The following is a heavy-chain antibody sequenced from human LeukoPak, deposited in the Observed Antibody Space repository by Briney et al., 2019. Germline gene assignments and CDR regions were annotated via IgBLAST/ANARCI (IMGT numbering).Heavy chain of an antibody. CDR3: ARENPSGYYNRPIDY. V-gene: IGHV4-61*01. Sequence: SETLSLTCTVSGDSISSGPYYWGWIRQPPGKGLEWIGDIYYSGSIKYNPSLKSRVTMSVDTSKNQFSLKLSSVTAADTAIYYCARENPSGYYNRPIDYWGQGTLVTASS. CDR2: IYYSGSI. D-gene: IGHD3-22*01. J-gene: IGHJ4*02. CDR1: GDSISSGPYY.